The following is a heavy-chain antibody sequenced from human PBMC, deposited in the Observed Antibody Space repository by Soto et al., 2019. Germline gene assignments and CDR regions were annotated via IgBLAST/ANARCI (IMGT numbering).Heavy chain of an antibody. CDR2: ISSDSRDL. CDR3: ARSRGEWETPPELAY. V-gene: IGHV3-21*02. Sequence: EVQLVESGGGLVKPGGSLRLSCAASGFTFNTYSMNWVRQAPGKGLDWVSSISSDSRDLYYADSMKGRFTISRNNAKNLLYLQMNSLRAEDTAVYYCARSRGEWETPPELAYWGQGTPVTVSA. D-gene: IGHD1-26*01. J-gene: IGHJ4*02. CDR1: GFTFNTYS.